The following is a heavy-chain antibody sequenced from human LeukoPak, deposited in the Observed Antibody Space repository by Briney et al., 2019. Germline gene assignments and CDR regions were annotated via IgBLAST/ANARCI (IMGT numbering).Heavy chain of an antibody. CDR1: GFTLNSYS. Sequence: GGSLRLSCAASGFTLNSYSMNWVRQAPGKGLEWVSSISSSSSHIYYADSVKGRFTISRDNSKNTLYLQMNSLRAEDTAVYYCARESGYSSSWLDYWGQGTLVTVSS. CDR2: ISSSSSHI. CDR3: ARESGYSSSWLDY. V-gene: IGHV3-21*01. D-gene: IGHD6-13*01. J-gene: IGHJ4*02.